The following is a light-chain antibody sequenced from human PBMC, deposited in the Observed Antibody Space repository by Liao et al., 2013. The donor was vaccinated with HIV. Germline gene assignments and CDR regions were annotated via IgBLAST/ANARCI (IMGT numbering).Light chain of an antibody. CDR1: NVGRKS. Sequence: SYVLTQPPSVSVAPGTTAKITCGGDNVGRKSLHWYQQKPGRAPVLVINYDSDRPSGIPERFSGSNSGNTATLTISRVEAGDEADYYCQVWESSTDWVFGGGTSLTVL. V-gene: IGLV3-21*01. CDR3: QVWESSTDWV. J-gene: IGLJ3*02. CDR2: YDS.